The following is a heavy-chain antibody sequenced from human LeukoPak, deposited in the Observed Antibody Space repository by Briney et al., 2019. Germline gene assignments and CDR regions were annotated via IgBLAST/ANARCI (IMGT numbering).Heavy chain of an antibody. CDR1: GYTFTGYY. Sequence: ASVKVSSKASGYTFTGYYMHWVRQAPGQGLEWMGWINPNSGGTNYAQKFQGRVTMTRDTSISTAYMELSRLRSDDTAVYYCARDHYSDSSGLGDWGQGTLVTVSS. CDR3: ARDHYSDSSGLGD. J-gene: IGHJ4*02. V-gene: IGHV1-2*02. D-gene: IGHD3-22*01. CDR2: INPNSGGT.